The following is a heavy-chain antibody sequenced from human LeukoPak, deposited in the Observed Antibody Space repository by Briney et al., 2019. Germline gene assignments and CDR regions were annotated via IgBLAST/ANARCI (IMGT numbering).Heavy chain of an antibody. CDR1: GYIFTTYY. D-gene: IGHD3-16*01. J-gene: IGHJ4*02. Sequence: ASVKVSCKASGYIFTTYYMHWLRQAPGQGLEWMGIINPSGGSTSYAQKFQGRVTMTRDMSTSTVYMELSSLRSEDTAVYYCARERRGTYYFDYWGQGTLVTVSS. CDR3: ARERRGTYYFDY. V-gene: IGHV1-46*01. CDR2: INPSGGST.